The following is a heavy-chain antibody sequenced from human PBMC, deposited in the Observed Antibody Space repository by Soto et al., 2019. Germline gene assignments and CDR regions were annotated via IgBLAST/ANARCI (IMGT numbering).Heavy chain of an antibody. V-gene: IGHV1-18*01. CDR3: ARDLPRGDLAY. D-gene: IGHD2-21*02. Sequence: QVKLVQSGGEVKKPGASVKVSCKASGYALTSYGISWVRQAPGQGLEWMGWINTYNGNTNYAQKLQGRVTMTTDTSTNTAYVELRSLRSDDTAVYSCARDLPRGDLAYWGQGTLVTVSS. CDR1: GYALTSYG. CDR2: INTYNGNT. J-gene: IGHJ4*02.